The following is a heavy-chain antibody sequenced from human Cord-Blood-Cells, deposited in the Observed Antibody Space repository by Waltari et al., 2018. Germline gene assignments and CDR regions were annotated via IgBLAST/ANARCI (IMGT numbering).Heavy chain of an antibody. CDR1: GFTFSSHG. J-gene: IGHJ3*02. CDR3: ARARPVDDAFDI. Sequence: QVQLVESGGGVVQPGRSLRLSSAASGFTFSSHGLHWVRQAPGKGLEWVAVIWYDGSNKYYADSVKVRFTISRDNSKNTLYLQMNSLRAEDTAVYYCARARPVDDAFDIWGQGTMVTVSS. CDR2: IWYDGSNK. V-gene: IGHV3-33*01. D-gene: IGHD6-6*01.